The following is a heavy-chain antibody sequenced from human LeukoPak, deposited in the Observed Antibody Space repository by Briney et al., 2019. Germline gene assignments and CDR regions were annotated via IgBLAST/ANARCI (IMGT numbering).Heavy chain of an antibody. CDR1: GYSFTSYW. CDR2: IYPGDSDT. V-gene: IGHV5-51*01. D-gene: IGHD5-18*01. CDR3: ARGGPRGYSYGYGPYFDY. J-gene: IGHJ4*02. Sequence: GEPLKISCKASGYSFTSYWIAWARQIPGKGLEWMGIIYPGDSDTTYSPSFQGQVTISADKSISTAYLQWSSLKASDTAMYYCARGGPRGYSYGYGPYFDYWGQGTLVTVSS.